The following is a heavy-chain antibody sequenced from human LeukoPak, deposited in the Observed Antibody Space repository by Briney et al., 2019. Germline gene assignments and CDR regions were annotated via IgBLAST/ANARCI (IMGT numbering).Heavy chain of an antibody. D-gene: IGHD3-16*01. V-gene: IGHV1-69*01. CDR3: AENPFHFFGGAQPPDPGQGRAF. J-gene: IGHJ4*03. CDR2: IIPIFGTA. CDR1: GGTFSSYA. Sequence: ASVKVSCKASGGTFSSYAISWVRQAPGQGLEWMGGIIPIFGTANYAQKFQGRVTITADESTSTAYMELSSLRSEDTAVYYCAENPFHFFGGAQPPDPGQGRAFGGQGP.